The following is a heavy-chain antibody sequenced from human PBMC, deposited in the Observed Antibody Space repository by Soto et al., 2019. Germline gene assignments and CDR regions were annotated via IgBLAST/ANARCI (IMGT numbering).Heavy chain of an antibody. Sequence: QVQLVQSGAEVKKPGSSVKVSCKASGGTFSSYAISWVRQAPGQGLEWMGGSIPIFGTANYAQKFQGRVTITADESTSTAYMELSSLRSEDTAVYYCAREVYYDILTGYSQAKGLDYWGQGTLVTVSS. CDR2: SIPIFGTA. J-gene: IGHJ4*02. CDR3: AREVYYDILTGYSQAKGLDY. CDR1: GGTFSSYA. V-gene: IGHV1-69*01. D-gene: IGHD3-9*01.